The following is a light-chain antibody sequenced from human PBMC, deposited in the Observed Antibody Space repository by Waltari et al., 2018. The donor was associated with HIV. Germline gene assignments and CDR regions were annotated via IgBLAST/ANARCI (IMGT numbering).Light chain of an antibody. Sequence: QSALTQPHSVSGSPGQSLPISCTRPSSYVATLASWYQHHPGTAPKVIISDVSKRPSGVPDLFSGCKAGNTAFLTIAGLQAEDEADYHCCSHAGNLICAFGTGTKVTVL. CDR1: SSYVATL. J-gene: IGLJ1*01. CDR2: DVS. V-gene: IGLV2-11*01. CDR3: CSHAGNLICA.